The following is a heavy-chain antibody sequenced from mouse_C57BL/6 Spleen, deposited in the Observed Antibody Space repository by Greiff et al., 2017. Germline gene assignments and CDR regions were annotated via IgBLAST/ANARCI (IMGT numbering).Heavy chain of an antibody. Sequence: QVQLQQSGAELVKPGASVKLSCKASGYTFTSYWMHWVKQRPGQGLEWIGMIHPNSGSTNYNEKFKSKATLTVDKSSSTAYMQLSSLTSEDSAVYYIARRDALGDYAMGYWGQRASVTVSS. CDR1: GYTFTSYW. D-gene: IGHD3-1*01. CDR2: IHPNSGST. J-gene: IGHJ4*01. V-gene: IGHV1-64*01. CDR3: ARRDALGDYAMGY.